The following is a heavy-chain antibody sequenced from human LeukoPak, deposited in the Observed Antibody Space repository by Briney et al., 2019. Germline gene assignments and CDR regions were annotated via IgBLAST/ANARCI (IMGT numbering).Heavy chain of an antibody. V-gene: IGHV1-2*02. CDR1: GYTFTGYY. J-gene: IGHJ4*02. D-gene: IGHD2-2*02. CDR2: INPNSGGT. Sequence: ASVKVSCKASGYTFTGYYMHWVRQAPGQGLEWMGWINPNSGGTNYAQKFQGRVTMTRDTSISTAYIELSRLRSDDTAVYYCARDYGYCGSTSCYTPDYWGQGTLVTVSS. CDR3: ARDYGYCGSTSCYTPDY.